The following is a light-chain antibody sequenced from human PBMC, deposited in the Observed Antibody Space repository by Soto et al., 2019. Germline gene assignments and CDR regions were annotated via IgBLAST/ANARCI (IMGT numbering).Light chain of an antibody. CDR3: QQYNNWLRT. CDR2: GAS. J-gene: IGKJ5*01. V-gene: IGKV3-15*01. Sequence: EIVMPQSPATLSVSPGARFPLSGRASQSVSSNLAWYQQKPGQANRLLIYGASTRATGIPARFSGSGSGTEFTLTISSLQSEEFAVYYCQQYNNWLRTFGKGTRLEIK. CDR1: QSVSSN.